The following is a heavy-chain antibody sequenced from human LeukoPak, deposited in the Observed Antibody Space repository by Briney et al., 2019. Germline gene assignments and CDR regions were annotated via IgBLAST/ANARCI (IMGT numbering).Heavy chain of an antibody. CDR1: GYTFSSYA. V-gene: IGHV7-4-1*02. CDR2: INPNTGNP. D-gene: IGHD3-16*02. J-gene: IGHJ5*02. CDR3: ARAYQPLGGLSFPDQ. Sequence: ASVKVSCKASGYTFSSYAMNWVRQAPGQGLEWMGWINPNTGNPTYAQGFTGRFVFSLDTSVSTAYLQISSLKAEDTAVYYCARAYQPLGGLSFPDQWGQGTLVTVSS.